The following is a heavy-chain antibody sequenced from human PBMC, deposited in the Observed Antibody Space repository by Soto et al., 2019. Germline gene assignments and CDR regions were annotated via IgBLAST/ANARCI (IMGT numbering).Heavy chain of an antibody. CDR3: ALNYYYDSNWFDP. CDR1: GGTFSSYA. D-gene: IGHD3-22*01. V-gene: IGHV1-69*13. J-gene: IGHJ5*02. CDR2: IIPIFGTA. Sequence: SVKVSCKASGGTFSSYAISWVRQAPGQGLEWMGGIIPIFGTANYAQKFQGRVTITADESTSTVYMELSSLRSEDTAVYYCALNYYYDSNWFDPWGQGTLVTVSS.